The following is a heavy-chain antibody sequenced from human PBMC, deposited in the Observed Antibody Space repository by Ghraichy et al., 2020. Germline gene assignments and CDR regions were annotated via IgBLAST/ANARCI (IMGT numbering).Heavy chain of an antibody. CDR3: ARGEGYYYDSSGQGDWFDP. V-gene: IGHV1-2*04. J-gene: IGHJ5*02. Sequence: ALVKVSCKASGYTFTGYYMHWVRQAPGQGLEWMGWINPNSGGTNYAQKFQGWVTMIRDTSISTAYMELSRLRSDDTAVYYCARGEGYYYDSSGQGDWFDPWGQGTLVTVSS. CDR2: INPNSGGT. CDR1: GYTFTGYY. D-gene: IGHD3-22*01.